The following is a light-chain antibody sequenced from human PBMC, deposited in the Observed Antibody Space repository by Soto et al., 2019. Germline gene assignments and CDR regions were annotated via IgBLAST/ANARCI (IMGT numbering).Light chain of an antibody. CDR3: QQTYNTPSTWT. Sequence: DIQMTQSPSSLSASVGDRVTITCRASQTISSYLNWYQQTPGRAPKLLIYAASSLQGGVPSRFSGSGSGTDFTLTISSLQPEDFVTFYCQQTYNTPSTWTFGQGTKVEIK. CDR2: AAS. V-gene: IGKV1-39*01. J-gene: IGKJ1*01. CDR1: QTISSY.